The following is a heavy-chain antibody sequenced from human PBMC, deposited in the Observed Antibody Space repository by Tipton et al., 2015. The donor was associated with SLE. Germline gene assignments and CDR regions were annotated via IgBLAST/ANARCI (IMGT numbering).Heavy chain of an antibody. J-gene: IGHJ6*02. CDR3: AAGYSSGWWGDYYYYGMDV. D-gene: IGHD6-19*01. CDR2: IRSSSSYI. V-gene: IGHV3-21*01. CDR1: GFTFSSYG. Sequence: QLVQSGGGVVQPGRSLRLSCAASGFTFSSYGMHWVRQAPGKGLEWVSSIRSSSSYIYYADSVKGRFTISRDNAKNSLYLQMNSLRAEDTAVYYCAAGYSSGWWGDYYYYGMDVWGQGTTVTVSS.